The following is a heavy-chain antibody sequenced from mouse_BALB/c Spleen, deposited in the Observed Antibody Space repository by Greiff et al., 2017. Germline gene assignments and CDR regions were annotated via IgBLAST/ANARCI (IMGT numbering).Heavy chain of an antibody. CDR3: ARRFAGSSYYFDY. D-gene: IGHD1-1*01. CDR2: INPYNGAT. V-gene: IGHV1-26*01. Sequence: EVQLQQSGPELVKPGASVKISCKASGYSFTGYYMHWVKQSHVKSLEWIGRINPYNGATSYNQNFKDKASLTVDKSSSTAYMELHSLTSEDSAVYYCARRFAGSSYYFDYWGQGTTLTVSS. CDR1: GYSFTGYY. J-gene: IGHJ2*01.